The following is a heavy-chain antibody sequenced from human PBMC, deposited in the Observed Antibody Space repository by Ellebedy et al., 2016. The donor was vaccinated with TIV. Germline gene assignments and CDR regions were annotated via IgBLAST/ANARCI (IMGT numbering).Heavy chain of an antibody. CDR2: ISSGGSSI. J-gene: IGHJ6*02. Sequence: GESLKISCAASGFTFSSYEMNWVRQAPGKGLEWVSYISSGGSSIYYADSVKGRFTISRDNARNSMYLQMNSLRGDDTSVYYCTRWYYHNGLDAWGQGTTVTVS. D-gene: IGHD1-14*01. CDR1: GFTFSSYE. CDR3: TRWYYHNGLDA. V-gene: IGHV3-48*03.